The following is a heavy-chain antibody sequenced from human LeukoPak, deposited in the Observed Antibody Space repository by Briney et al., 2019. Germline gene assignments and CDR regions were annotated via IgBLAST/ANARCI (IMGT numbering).Heavy chain of an antibody. J-gene: IGHJ5*02. V-gene: IGHV4-30-4*01. D-gene: IGHD3-22*01. CDR3: ARPYYYDSRIDP. CDR1: GGFISSGDYY. CDR2: MYHSGST. Sequence: PSETLSLTCTVSGGFISSGDYYWSWIRQPPGKGLEWIGYMYHSGSTYYNPSLKRRAPISVGTCKNKLSLKLSSVTAADTAVYYCARPYYYDSRIDPWGQGPLVTVSS.